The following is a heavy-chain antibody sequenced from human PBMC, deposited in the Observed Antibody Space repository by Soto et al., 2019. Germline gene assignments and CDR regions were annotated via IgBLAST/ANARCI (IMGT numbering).Heavy chain of an antibody. V-gene: IGHV3-23*01. CDR3: AKAVGTGGYSYGYERHHALHLFDY. CDR2: ISGSGGST. D-gene: IGHD5-18*01. J-gene: IGHJ4*02. Sequence: PGGSLRLSCAASGFTFSSYAMSWVRQAPGKGLEWVSAISGSGGSTYYADSVKGRFTISRDNSKNTLYLQMNSLRAEDTAVYYCAKAVGTGGYSYGYERHHALHLFDYWGQGTLVTVSS. CDR1: GFTFSSYA.